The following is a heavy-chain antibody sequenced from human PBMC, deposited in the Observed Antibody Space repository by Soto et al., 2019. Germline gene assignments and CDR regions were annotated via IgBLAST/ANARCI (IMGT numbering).Heavy chain of an antibody. CDR3: AKPPPFSYYYVSGSYIPMDV. J-gene: IGHJ6*02. D-gene: IGHD3-10*01. CDR2: ISGSGGST. CDR1: GFTFSSYA. Sequence: GGSLRLSCAASGFTFSSYAMSWVRQAPGKGLEWVSAISGSGGSTYYADSVKGRFTISRDNSKNTLYLQMNSLRAEDTAVYYCAKPPPFSYYYVSGSYIPMDVWGQGTTVTVSS. V-gene: IGHV3-23*01.